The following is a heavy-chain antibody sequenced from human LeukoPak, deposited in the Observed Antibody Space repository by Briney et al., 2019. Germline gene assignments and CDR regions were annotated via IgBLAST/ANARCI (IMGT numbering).Heavy chain of an antibody. Sequence: PSETLSLTCTVSGGSISSSSYYWGWIRQPPGKGREWIGRIYYSGSTYYNPSLKSRVTISVDTSKNQFSLKLSSVTAADTAVYYCARHGGYSSGWYVGYWGQGTLVTVSS. CDR3: ARHGGYSSGWYVGY. CDR1: GGSISSSSYY. CDR2: IYYSGST. V-gene: IGHV4-39*01. J-gene: IGHJ4*02. D-gene: IGHD6-19*01.